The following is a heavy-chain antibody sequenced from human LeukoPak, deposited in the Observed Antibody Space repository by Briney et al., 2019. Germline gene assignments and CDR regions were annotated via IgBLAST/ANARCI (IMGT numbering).Heavy chain of an antibody. D-gene: IGHD1-26*01. Sequence: PSETPSLTCAVYGGSFSGYYWSWIRQPPGKGLEWIGEINHSGSTNYNPSLKSRVTISVDTSKNQFSLKLSSVTAADTAVYYCARHSPVGIYYFDYWGQGTLVTVSS. CDR2: INHSGST. J-gene: IGHJ4*02. V-gene: IGHV4-34*01. CDR3: ARHSPVGIYYFDY. CDR1: GGSFSGYY.